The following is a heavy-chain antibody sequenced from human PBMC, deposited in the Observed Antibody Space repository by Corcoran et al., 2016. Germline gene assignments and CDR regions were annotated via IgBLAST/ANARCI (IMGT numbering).Heavy chain of an antibody. Sequence: EVQLVESGGGLIQPGGSLRLSCAASGFTVSSNYMSWVRQAPGKGLEWVSVIYSGGSTYYADSVKGRFTISRDNSKNTRYLQMNSLRAEDTAVYYCARVSGTRGGYFDYWGQGTLVTVSS. D-gene: IGHD1-26*01. CDR3: ARVSGTRGGYFDY. CDR1: GFTVSSNY. V-gene: IGHV3-53*01. CDR2: IYSGGST. J-gene: IGHJ4*02.